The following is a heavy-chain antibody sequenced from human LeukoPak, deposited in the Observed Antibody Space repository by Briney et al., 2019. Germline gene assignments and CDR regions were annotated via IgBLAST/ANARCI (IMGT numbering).Heavy chain of an antibody. J-gene: IGHJ4*02. CDR3: ARTFNHQFEY. CDR2: INHSGST. V-gene: IGHV4-34*01. D-gene: IGHD1-14*01. Sequence: PGGSLRLSCAASGLTFSSYWRSWVRQPPGKGLEWIGEINHSGSTNYNPSLKSRVTISVDTSKNQFSLRLTSVTAADTAVYYCARTFNHQFEYWGQGILVTVSS. CDR1: GLTFSSYW.